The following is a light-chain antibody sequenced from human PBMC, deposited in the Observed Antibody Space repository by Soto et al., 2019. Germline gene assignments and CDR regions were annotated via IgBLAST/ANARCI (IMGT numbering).Light chain of an antibody. CDR1: QSVSSN. J-gene: IGKJ1*01. V-gene: IGKV3-15*01. CDR2: GAS. Sequence: EIVMTQSPATLSVSPGERATLSCRASQSVSSNLAWYQQKPGQAPRLLIYGASTRATGIPARFSGSGSGTEFTLTISSLPSEDFAVYYCQQYNNGWTCGQGTKVEIK. CDR3: QQYNNGWT.